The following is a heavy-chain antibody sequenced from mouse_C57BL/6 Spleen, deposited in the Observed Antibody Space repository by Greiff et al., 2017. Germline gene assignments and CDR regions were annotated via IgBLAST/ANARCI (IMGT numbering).Heavy chain of an antibody. CDR3: ARVGLTEYYFDY. D-gene: IGHD4-1*01. J-gene: IGHJ2*01. V-gene: IGHV3-6*01. CDR1: GYSITSGYY. Sequence: EVQLVESGPGLVKPSQSLSLTCSVTGYSITSGYYWNWIRQFPGNKLEWMGYISYDGSNNYNPSLKNRISITRDTSKNQVFLKLNSVTTEDTATYYCARVGLTEYYFDYWGQGTTLTVSS. CDR2: ISYDGSN.